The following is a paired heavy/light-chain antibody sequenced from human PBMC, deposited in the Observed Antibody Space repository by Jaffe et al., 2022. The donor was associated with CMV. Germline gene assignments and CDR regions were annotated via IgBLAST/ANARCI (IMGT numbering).Light chain of an antibody. CDR1: QSISTF. J-gene: IGKJ2*01. CDR2: KAS. V-gene: IGKV1-5*03. Sequence: DIQMTQSPSTLSASVGDRVTITCRASQSISTFLAWYQQRPGKAPKLLIYKASNLQTGVPSRFSGSGSGTEFTLTISGLQPDDFATYFCQQYDTYLYTFGQGTKVEIK. CDR3: QQYDTYLYT.
Heavy chain of an antibody. Sequence: EVQLVESGGGLVQPGGSLRLSCAASEFTFSDYWMHWVRQVPGKGLVWVSRISSDGSATNYADSVKGRFTISRDNARNTLYLEMSSPRVADTAVYFCVRGDWKNSPLNARYGMDVWGQGTTVTVSS. V-gene: IGHV3-74*01. J-gene: IGHJ6*02. CDR3: VRGDWKNSPLNARYGMDV. CDR1: EFTFSDYW. CDR2: ISSDGSAT. D-gene: IGHD1-1*01.